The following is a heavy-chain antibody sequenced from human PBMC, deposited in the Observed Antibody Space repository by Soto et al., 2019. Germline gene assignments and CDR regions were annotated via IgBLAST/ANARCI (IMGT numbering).Heavy chain of an antibody. D-gene: IGHD2-2*02. Sequence: GGSLRISCNRSGYNFTAFWLGWVRQMPGKGLEWMANIHPLDSETNYGPSFQGQVTISADKSITTAFLHWSNLKASDTGIYFCAKLDFQRAIYFDSWRQGRLVTVSS. CDR2: IHPLDSET. V-gene: IGHV5-51*01. CDR1: GYNFTAFW. CDR3: AKLDFQRAIYFDS. J-gene: IGHJ4*02.